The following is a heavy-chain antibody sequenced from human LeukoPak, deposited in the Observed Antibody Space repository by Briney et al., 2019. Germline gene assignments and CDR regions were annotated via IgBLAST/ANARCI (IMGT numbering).Heavy chain of an antibody. J-gene: IGHJ4*02. Sequence: ASVKDSCKVSGYTLTELSMHWVRQAPGKGLEWMGGFDPEDGETIYAQKFQGRVTMTEDTSTDTAYMELSSLRSEDTAVYYCATDSRARSNRLYDIFTGYYNVRLDYWGQGTLVTVSS. D-gene: IGHD3-9*01. CDR2: FDPEDGET. CDR1: GYTLTELS. V-gene: IGHV1-24*01. CDR3: ATDSRARSNRLYDIFTGYYNVRLDY.